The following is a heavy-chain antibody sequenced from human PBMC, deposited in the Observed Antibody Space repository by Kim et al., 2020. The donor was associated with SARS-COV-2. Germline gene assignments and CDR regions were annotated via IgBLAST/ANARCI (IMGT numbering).Heavy chain of an antibody. CDR3: AREDYDILTGPGIYGMDV. V-gene: IGHV1-18*01. CDR1: GYTFTSYG. CDR2: ISAYNGNT. D-gene: IGHD3-9*01. Sequence: ASVKVSCKASGYTFTSYGISWVRQAPGQGLEWMGWISAYNGNTNYAQKLQGRVTMTTDTSTSTAYMELRSLRSDDTAVYYCAREDYDILTGPGIYGMDVWGQGTTVTVSS. J-gene: IGHJ6*02.